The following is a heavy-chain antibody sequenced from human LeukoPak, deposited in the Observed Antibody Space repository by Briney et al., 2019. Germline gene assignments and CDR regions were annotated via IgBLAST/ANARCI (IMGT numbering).Heavy chain of an antibody. CDR2: ISYDGSNK. J-gene: IGHJ4*02. CDR1: GFTFSSYA. D-gene: IGHD3-10*01. Sequence: GGSLRLSCAASGFTFSSYAMHWVRQAPGKGLEWAAVISYDGSNKYYADSVKGRFTISRDNSKNTLYLQMNSLRAEDTAVYYCAREWFGEFHPDYWGQGTLVTVSS. CDR3: AREWFGEFHPDY. V-gene: IGHV3-30*04.